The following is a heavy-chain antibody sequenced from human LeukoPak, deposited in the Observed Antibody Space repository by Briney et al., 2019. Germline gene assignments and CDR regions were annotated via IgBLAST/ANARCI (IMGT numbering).Heavy chain of an antibody. Sequence: ASVKVSCKASGGTFSNFAISWVRQAPGQRLEWMGNFIPIFNTANYAQTFQGRVTLTTDEYTSTAYMELTSLRSEDTAVYYCARDPGSCSGGRCYSAYYDYWGQGTPVTVSS. V-gene: IGHV1-69*05. CDR1: GGTFSNFA. CDR2: FIPIFNTA. D-gene: IGHD2-15*01. CDR3: ARDPGSCSGGRCYSAYYDY. J-gene: IGHJ4*02.